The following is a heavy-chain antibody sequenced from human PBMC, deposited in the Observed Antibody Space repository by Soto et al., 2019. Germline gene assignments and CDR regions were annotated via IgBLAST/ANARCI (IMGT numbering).Heavy chain of an antibody. CDR2: IDPSDSYT. CDR3: ARREGRSSGWLNYYGMDV. CDR1: GYSFTSYW. Sequence: GESLKISCKGSGYSFTSYWISGVGQVPGKGLEWMGRIDPSDSYTNYSPSFQGHVTISADKSISTAYLQWSSLKASDTAMYYCARREGRSSGWLNYYGMDVWGQGTTVTVSS. J-gene: IGHJ6*02. D-gene: IGHD6-19*01. V-gene: IGHV5-10-1*01.